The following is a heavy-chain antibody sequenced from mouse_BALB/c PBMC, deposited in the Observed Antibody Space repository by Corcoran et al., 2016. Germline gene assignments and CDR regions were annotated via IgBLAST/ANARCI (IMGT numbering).Heavy chain of an antibody. Sequence: EVQLQQSGAELVKPGASVKLSCTSSVFNIKDTYLHWVKQRPEQGLEWIGRIDTANGSTKYDPKFQRKATITADTSSNPADLQRSILTSEDTVVYYCARGLYGNYCDYWGQGTILTVSS. CDR1: VFNIKDTY. CDR3: ARGLYGNYCDY. J-gene: IGHJ2*01. V-gene: IGHV14-3*02. CDR2: IDTANGST. D-gene: IGHD2-10*02.